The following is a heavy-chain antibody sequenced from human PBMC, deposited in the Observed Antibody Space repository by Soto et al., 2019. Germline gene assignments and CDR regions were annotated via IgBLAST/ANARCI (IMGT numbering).Heavy chain of an antibody. CDR3: AADAKGMPFDY. J-gene: IGHJ4*02. CDR2: IDSGGRT. D-gene: IGHD2-2*01. Sequence: EVQLVETGGDLIQPGGSLRLSCAVSGFTVSSNHMSWVRQAPGKGLEWVSIIDSGGRTYYADSVKGRFTISRDTSKSTLFLQMNSLRVEDSAVYYCAADAKGMPFDYWGQGTLVTVSS. V-gene: IGHV3-53*02. CDR1: GFTVSSNH.